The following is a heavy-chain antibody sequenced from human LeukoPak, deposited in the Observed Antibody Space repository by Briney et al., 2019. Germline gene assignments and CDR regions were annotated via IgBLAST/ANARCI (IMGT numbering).Heavy chain of an antibody. J-gene: IGHJ4*02. CDR2: MNPNSGNT. D-gene: IGHD4-17*01. Sequence: ASVKVSCKASGYTFTTYGISWVRQATGQGLEWMGWMNPNSGNTGYAQKFQGRVTMTRNTSISTAYMELSSLRSEDTAVYYCARGGSLRRTVTTLGYWGQGTLVTVSS. CDR1: GYTFTTYG. V-gene: IGHV1-8*02. CDR3: ARGGSLRRTVTTLGY.